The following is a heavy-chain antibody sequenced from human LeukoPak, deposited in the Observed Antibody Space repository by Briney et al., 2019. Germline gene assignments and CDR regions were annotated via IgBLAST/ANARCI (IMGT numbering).Heavy chain of an antibody. J-gene: IGHJ4*02. V-gene: IGHV3-48*03. D-gene: IGHD1-26*01. CDR1: GFTFSAYE. CDR3: ARDRWLLHDY. CDR2: ISSSGSTI. Sequence: PGGSLRLSCAASGFTFSAYEMNWVRQAPGKGLEWVSYISSSGSTIYYADSVKGRFTIFRDNAKNSLYLQMNSLRVEDTAVYYCARDRWLLHDYWGQGTLVTVSS.